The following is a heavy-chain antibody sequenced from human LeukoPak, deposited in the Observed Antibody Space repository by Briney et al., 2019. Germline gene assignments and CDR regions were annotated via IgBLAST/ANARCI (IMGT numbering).Heavy chain of an antibody. CDR3: ARDGGRTSSDAVEI. CDR2: IYYSGST. J-gene: IGHJ3*02. CDR1: GGSISSSSYY. D-gene: IGHD2-2*01. Sequence: SETLSLTCTVSGGSISSSSYYWGWIRQPPGKGLEWIGSIYYSGSTYYNPSLKSRVTISVDTSKNQFSLKLSPVTAADTAVYYCARDGGRTSSDAVEIWGQGTMVTVSS. V-gene: IGHV4-39*07.